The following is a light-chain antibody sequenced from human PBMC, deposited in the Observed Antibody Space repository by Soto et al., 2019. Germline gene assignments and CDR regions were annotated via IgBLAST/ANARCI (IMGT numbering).Light chain of an antibody. V-gene: IGLV2-14*01. J-gene: IGLJ1*01. Sequence: QSALTQPASVCGSPGQSITISCTGTSSDVGGYNYVSWYQQYPGKAPKLMIYEVSNRPSGVSNRFSGSKSGNTASLTISGLQAEDEADYYCTSYIRSSTLDYVFGTGTKVTVL. CDR3: TSYIRSSTLDYV. CDR1: SSDVGGYNY. CDR2: EVS.